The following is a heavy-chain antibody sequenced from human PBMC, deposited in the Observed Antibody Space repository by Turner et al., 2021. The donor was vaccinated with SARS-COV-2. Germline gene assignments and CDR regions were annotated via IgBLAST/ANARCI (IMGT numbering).Heavy chain of an antibody. CDR1: GGTFSSYP. CDR3: ARDLGYSGYGASPYFDY. V-gene: IGHV1-69*01. Sequence: QVQLVQSGAEVKKPGSSVKVSCKAPGGTFSSYPISWVRQAPGQGLEWMGGIIPIFGTANYAQKFQGRVTITADESTSTAYMELSSLRSEDTAVYYCARDLGYSGYGASPYFDYWGQGTLVTVSS. J-gene: IGHJ4*02. CDR2: IIPIFGTA. D-gene: IGHD5-12*01.